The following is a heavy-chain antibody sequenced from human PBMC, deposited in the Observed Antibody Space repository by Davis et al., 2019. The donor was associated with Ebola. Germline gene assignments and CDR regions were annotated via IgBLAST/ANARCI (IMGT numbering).Heavy chain of an antibody. Sequence: GESLKISCAASGFTFSRYWMSWVRQAPGKGLEWVANIKQDGSEQYYVDPVKGRFTISRDNAKNSVYLQMNSLRAEDTAVYYCARDRPYYDFLSGYFHKQGENDYFDYWGQGTLVTVSS. D-gene: IGHD3-9*01. CDR3: ARDRPYYDFLSGYFHKQGENDYFDY. V-gene: IGHV3-7*03. CDR2: IKQDGSEQ. CDR1: GFTFSRYW. J-gene: IGHJ4*02.